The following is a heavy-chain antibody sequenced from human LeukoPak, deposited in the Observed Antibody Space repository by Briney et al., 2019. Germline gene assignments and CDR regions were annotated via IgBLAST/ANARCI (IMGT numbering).Heavy chain of an antibody. J-gene: IGHJ4*02. CDR2: IYNSGAT. CDR1: GGSISSYH. D-gene: IGHD6-6*01. CDR3: ARGYSSSSGRPDY. V-gene: IGHV4-4*08. Sequence: SETLSLTCTVSGGSISSYHWSWIRQPPGRGLEWIGYIYNSGATNYNPSLKSRVIISIDMSKKQFSLKLASVTAADTAVYYCARGYSSSSGRPDYWGQGALVTVSS.